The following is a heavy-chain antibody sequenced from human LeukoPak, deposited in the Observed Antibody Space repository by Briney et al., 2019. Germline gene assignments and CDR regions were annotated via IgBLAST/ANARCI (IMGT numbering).Heavy chain of an antibody. Sequence: GGSLRLSCAASGFTVSSNYMSWVRQAPGKGLEWVSVIYSGGSTYYADSVKGRFTISRDNSKNTLYLQMDSLRAEDTAVYYCARPLYSSGWYLSDTLYGMDVWGQGTTVTVSS. CDR2: IYSGGST. V-gene: IGHV3-53*01. J-gene: IGHJ6*02. CDR1: GFTVSSNY. D-gene: IGHD6-19*01. CDR3: ARPLYSSGWYLSDTLYGMDV.